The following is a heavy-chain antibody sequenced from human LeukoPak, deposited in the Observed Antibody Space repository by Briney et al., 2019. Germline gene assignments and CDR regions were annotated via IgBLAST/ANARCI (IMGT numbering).Heavy chain of an antibody. CDR2: IYYSGST. Sequence: SETLSLTCTVSGGSISSNYWSWIRQPPGKGLEWIGYIYYSGSTNYNPSLKSRVTISVDTSKNQFSLKLSSVTAADTAVYYCARAPTSGWYQGGYYYMDVWGKGTTVTISS. CDR1: GGSISSNY. CDR3: ARAPTSGWYQGGYYYMDV. D-gene: IGHD6-19*01. J-gene: IGHJ6*03. V-gene: IGHV4-59*01.